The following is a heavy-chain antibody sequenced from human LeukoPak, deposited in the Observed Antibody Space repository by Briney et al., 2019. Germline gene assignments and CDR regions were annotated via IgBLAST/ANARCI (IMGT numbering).Heavy chain of an antibody. V-gene: IGHV3-7*01. J-gene: IGHJ4*02. Sequence: GGSLSLSCVASGFTLSSFYMTWVRQAPGRGLEWVANIKRDGIEKNYVDSVKGRFTISRDNAKNSLYLQMNGLRFEDAAVYYCARDNYGYLDYWGQGTPVTVSS. CDR1: GFTLSSFY. CDR3: ARDNYGYLDY. CDR2: IKRDGIEK. D-gene: IGHD3-10*01.